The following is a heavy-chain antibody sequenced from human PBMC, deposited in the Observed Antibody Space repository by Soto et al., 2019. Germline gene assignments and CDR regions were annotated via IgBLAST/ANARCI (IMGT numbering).Heavy chain of an antibody. CDR2: IFYSGST. V-gene: IGHV4-30-4*01. CDR3: ASANCGGDCSYRHDRYYFES. CDR1: GGSITSDDYY. Sequence: QVQLQESGPGLVKPSQSLSLTCTVSGGSITSDDYYWSWIRQPPVRGLAWIGYIFYSGSTHYNPSLKSRFIISLDTSKKQVSLKLSSVTAADTAVYYCASANCGGDCSYRHDRYYFESWGQGTLVTVSS. J-gene: IGHJ4*02. D-gene: IGHD2-21*02.